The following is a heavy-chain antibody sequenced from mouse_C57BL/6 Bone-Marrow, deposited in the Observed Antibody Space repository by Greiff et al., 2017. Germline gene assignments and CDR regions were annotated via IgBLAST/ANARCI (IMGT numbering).Heavy chain of an antibody. V-gene: IGHV1-64*01. Sequence: QVQLQQPGAELVKPGASVKLSCKASGYTFTSYWMHWVKQRPGQGLEWIGMIHPNSGSTNYNEKFKSKATLTVDKSSSTAYMQLSSLTSEDSAVYYCAAITTVVAEGFAYWGQGTLVTVSA. CDR1: GYTFTSYW. CDR3: AAITTVVAEGFAY. CDR2: IHPNSGST. D-gene: IGHD1-1*01. J-gene: IGHJ3*01.